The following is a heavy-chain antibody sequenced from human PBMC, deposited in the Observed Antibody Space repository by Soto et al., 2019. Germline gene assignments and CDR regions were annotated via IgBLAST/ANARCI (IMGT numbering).Heavy chain of an antibody. J-gene: IGHJ5*01. CDR2: IYPGDSDT. Sequence: VGSLKISFKCSGYSFASYLVVCVVQMPGKGLECMGIIYPGDSDTRYSPSFQGQVTIYAEKSISNAYLQWRSLKASDTAMYYCETRTYHDRRGYFSWFDTWGHGTLVTVSS. CDR3: ETRTYHDRRGYFSWFDT. D-gene: IGHD3-22*01. CDR1: GYSFASYL. V-gene: IGHV5-51*01.